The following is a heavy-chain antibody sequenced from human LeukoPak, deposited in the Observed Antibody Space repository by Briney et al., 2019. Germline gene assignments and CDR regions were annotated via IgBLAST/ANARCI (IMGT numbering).Heavy chain of an antibody. D-gene: IGHD3-22*01. V-gene: IGHV3-23*01. CDR3: AKCTRITMIVGD. Sequence: GGSLRLSCAASGFTFSIYWMTWVRQAPGKGLEWVSAISGSGGSTYYADSVKGRFTISRDNSKNTLYLQMNSLRAEDTAVYYCAKCTRITMIVGDWGQGTLVTVSS. CDR1: GFTFSIYW. CDR2: ISGSGGST. J-gene: IGHJ4*02.